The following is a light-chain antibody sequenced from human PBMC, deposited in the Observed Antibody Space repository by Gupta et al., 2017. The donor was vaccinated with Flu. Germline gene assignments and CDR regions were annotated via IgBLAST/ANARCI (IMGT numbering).Light chain of an antibody. CDR3: QSYDSSLNVSDV. CDR2: VND. V-gene: IGLV1-40*01. J-gene: IGLJ1*01. Sequence: NIEAGYEIHLYQQYPVTAPKLLIFVNDNRPSGVPDRFSCSRSGSSASLAIDRRQPEDEADYYCQSYDSSLNVSDVFGTGTKVTVL. CDR1: NIEAGYE.